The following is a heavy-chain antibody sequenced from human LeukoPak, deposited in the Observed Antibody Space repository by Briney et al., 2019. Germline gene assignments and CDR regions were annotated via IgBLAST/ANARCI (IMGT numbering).Heavy chain of an antibody. D-gene: IGHD5-18*01. CDR2: INHSGST. J-gene: IGHJ6*02. Sequence: SETLSLTCTVSGGSISGTDLYWGWIRQPPGKGLEWIGEINHSGSTNYNPSLKSRVTISVDTSKNQFSLKLSSVTAADTAVYYCARGDTATRYYYYGMDVWGQGTTVTVSS. CDR1: GGSISGTDLY. V-gene: IGHV4-39*07. CDR3: ARGDTATRYYYYGMDV.